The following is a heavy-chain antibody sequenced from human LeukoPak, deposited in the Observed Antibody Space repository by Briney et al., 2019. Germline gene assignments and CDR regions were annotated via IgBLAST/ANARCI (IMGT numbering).Heavy chain of an antibody. CDR1: GFTVSSNY. D-gene: IGHD2-2*01. CDR3: ARAEVRYCSSTSCAFDY. Sequence: GSLRLSCAASGFTVSSNYMSWVRQAPGKGLEWVSVIYSGGSTSYADSVKGRFTISRDNSKNTLYLQMNSLKAEDTAVYYCARAEVRYCSSTSCAFDYWGQGTLVTVSS. V-gene: IGHV3-53*01. J-gene: IGHJ4*02. CDR2: IYSGGST.